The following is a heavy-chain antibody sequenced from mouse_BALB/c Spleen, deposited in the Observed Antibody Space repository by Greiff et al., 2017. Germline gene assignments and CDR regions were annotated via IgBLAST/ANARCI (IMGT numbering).Heavy chain of an antibody. Sequence: EVQLQQSGPELVKPGASVKMSCKASGYTFTSYVMHWVKQKPGQGLEWIGYINPYNDGTKYNEKFKGKATLTSDKSSSTAYMELSSLTSEDSAVYYCASERKTTVVCFDYWGQGTTLTVSS. CDR1: GYTFTSYV. CDR3: ASERKTTVVCFDY. V-gene: IGHV1-14*01. CDR2: INPYNDGT. J-gene: IGHJ2*01. D-gene: IGHD1-1*01.